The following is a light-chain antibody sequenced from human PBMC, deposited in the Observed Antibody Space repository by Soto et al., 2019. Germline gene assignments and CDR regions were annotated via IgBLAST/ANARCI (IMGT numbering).Light chain of an antibody. CDR2: GAS. J-gene: IGKJ2*01. V-gene: IGKV3-20*01. CDR3: HQFGSSPLAFT. Sequence: ESMLTQSPGTLSLSPGERATLSCRASQSVSTRYLAWYQQKPGHAPRLIIYGASIRAAGIPDRFSGSGSGTDFALTIIRLEPEDFAVYSCHQFGSSPLAFTFGQGTKLEI. CDR1: QSVSTRY.